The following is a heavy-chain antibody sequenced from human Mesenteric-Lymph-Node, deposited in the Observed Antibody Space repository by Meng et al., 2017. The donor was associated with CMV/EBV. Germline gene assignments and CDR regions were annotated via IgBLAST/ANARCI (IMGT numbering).Heavy chain of an antibody. J-gene: IGHJ4*02. Sequence: GGSLRLSCAASGFTFSGYWMHWVRQAPGKGLLWVSRINSDGSSISYADSVKGRFTISRDSSKNTLYLQMNSLRAEDTAVYYCARGSHGDYQAYWGQGTLVTVSS. CDR2: INSDGSSI. CDR3: ARGSHGDYQAY. CDR1: GFTFSGYW. D-gene: IGHD4-17*01. V-gene: IGHV3-74*01.